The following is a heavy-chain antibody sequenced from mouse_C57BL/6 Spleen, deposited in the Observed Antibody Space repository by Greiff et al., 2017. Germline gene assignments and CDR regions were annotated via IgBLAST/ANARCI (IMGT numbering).Heavy chain of an antibody. J-gene: IGHJ3*01. V-gene: IGHV1-64*01. CDR3: ARGNWDGDVFAY. CDR1: GYTFTSYW. CDR2: IHPNSGST. Sequence: QVQLQQPGAELVKPGASVKLSCKASGYTFTSYWMHWVKQRPGQGLEWIGMIHPNSGSTNYNEKFKSKAKLTVDKSSSTAYMQLSSLTSEDSAVYYCARGNWDGDVFAYWGQGTLVTVSA. D-gene: IGHD4-1*01.